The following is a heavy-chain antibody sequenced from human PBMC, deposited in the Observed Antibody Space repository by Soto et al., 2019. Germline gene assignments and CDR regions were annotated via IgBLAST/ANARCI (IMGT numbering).Heavy chain of an antibody. CDR3: GHRPQRGTTLDY. CDR2: IYWDDDR. V-gene: IGHV2-5*02. CDR1: GFSLSTSGVN. D-gene: IGHD7-27*01. Sequence: QITLKESGPTLVKPTQTLTLTCTFSGFSLSTSGVNVGWIRQPPGKALEWLALIYWDDDRLYTPSLKSRLTITKDPSKNQVVLTMTNMDPVDTATYYCGHRPQRGTTLDYWGQGTLVTVSS. J-gene: IGHJ4*02.